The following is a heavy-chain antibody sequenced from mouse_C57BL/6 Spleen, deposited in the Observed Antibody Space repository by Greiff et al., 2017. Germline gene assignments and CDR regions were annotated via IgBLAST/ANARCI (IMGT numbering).Heavy chain of an antibody. CDR3: ATKYYGSTLY. V-gene: IGHV1-54*01. D-gene: IGHD1-1*01. Sequence: QVQLQQSGAELVRPGTSVKVSCKASGYAFTNYLIEWVKQRPGQGLEWIGVINPGSGGTNYNEKFKGKATLTADKSSSTAYMQLSSLTSEDSAVYFWATKYYGSTLYWGQGTLVTVSA. J-gene: IGHJ3*01. CDR1: GYAFTNYL. CDR2: INPGSGGT.